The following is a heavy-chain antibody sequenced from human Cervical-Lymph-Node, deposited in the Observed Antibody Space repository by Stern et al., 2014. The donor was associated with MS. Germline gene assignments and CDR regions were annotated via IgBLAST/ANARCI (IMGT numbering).Heavy chain of an antibody. V-gene: IGHV1-46*01. CDR3: AREVAGHRLGMMDV. CDR1: GYTFTSYY. CDR2: INPSGGST. D-gene: IGHD6-19*01. Sequence: QVQLMQSGAEVKKPGASVKVSCKASGYTFTSYYIHWVRQAPGQGLEWMGIINPSGGSTSYAQKFQGRVTMTRDTSTSTVYMEQSSLRCEDTAVYYCAREVAGHRLGMMDVWGQGTTVTVSS. J-gene: IGHJ6*02.